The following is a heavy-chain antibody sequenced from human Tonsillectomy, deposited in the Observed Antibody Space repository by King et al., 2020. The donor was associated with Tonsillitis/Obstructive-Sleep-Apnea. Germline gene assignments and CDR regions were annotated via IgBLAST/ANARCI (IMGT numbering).Heavy chain of an antibody. CDR3: ARGSSVITGSPYYYYYMDV. CDR2: IYSGGST. J-gene: IGHJ6*03. Sequence: VQLVESGGGLIQPGGSLRLSCAASGFTVSSKYMSWVRQAPGKGLEWVSVIYSGGSTYYADSVKGRFTISRDNSKNTLYLQMNSLRAEDTAVYYCARGSSVITGSPYYYYYMDVWGKGTTVTVSS. CDR1: GFTVSSKY. D-gene: IGHD1-20*01. V-gene: IGHV3-53*01.